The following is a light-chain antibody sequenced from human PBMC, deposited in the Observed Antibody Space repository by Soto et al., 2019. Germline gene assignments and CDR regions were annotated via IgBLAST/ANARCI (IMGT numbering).Light chain of an antibody. J-gene: IGLJ1*01. Sequence: QSALTQPASVSGSPGQSITISCTVTSSDVGSYNLVSWYQQHPGKAPKLMIYEGNKRPSGVSNRFSGSKSANTASLTISGLQTEDEADYYCCSYAGTNTFVFGTGTKVTVL. CDR1: SSDVGSYNL. CDR3: CSYAGTNTFV. CDR2: EGN. V-gene: IGLV2-23*01.